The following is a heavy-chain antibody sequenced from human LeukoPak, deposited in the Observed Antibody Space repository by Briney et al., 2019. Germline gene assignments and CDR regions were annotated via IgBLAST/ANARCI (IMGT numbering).Heavy chain of an antibody. CDR3: ARERPYDSSGYYYYYMDV. CDR1: GFTFSDYY. J-gene: IGHJ6*03. V-gene: IGHV3-11*04. Sequence: GGSLRLSCAASGFTFSDYYMSWIRQAPGKGLEWVSYISSSGSTMYYADSVKGRFTISRDNAKNSLYLQMNSLRAEDTAVYYCARERPYDSSGYYYYYMDVWGKGTTVTVSS. CDR2: ISSSGSTM. D-gene: IGHD3-22*01.